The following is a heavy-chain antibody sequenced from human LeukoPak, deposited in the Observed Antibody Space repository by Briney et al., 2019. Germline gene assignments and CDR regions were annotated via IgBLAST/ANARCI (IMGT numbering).Heavy chain of an antibody. CDR1: GFTFSSYA. D-gene: IGHD4-23*01. CDR3: ARAVRWYYDAFDI. Sequence: QPGGSLRLSCAASGFTFSSYAMHWVRQAPGKGLEGGAVISYDGSNKYYADSVKGRFTISRDHSKNTLYMQMNSLRVEDTDVYYCARAVRWYYDAFDIWGQGTMVTVSS. J-gene: IGHJ3*02. CDR2: ISYDGSNK. V-gene: IGHV3-30*04.